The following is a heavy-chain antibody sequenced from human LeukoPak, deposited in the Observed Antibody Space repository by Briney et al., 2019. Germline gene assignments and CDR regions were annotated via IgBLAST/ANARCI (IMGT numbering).Heavy chain of an antibody. J-gene: IGHJ4*02. CDR3: ARDSGTGWNY. CDR1: GFTFSSYW. D-gene: IGHD3/OR15-3a*01. V-gene: IGHV3-7*01. CDR2: IKQDGSDK. Sequence: GGSLRLSCAASGFTFSSYWMTWVRQAPGKGLGWVASIKQDGSDKYYVDSVKGRFTISRDNAKNSVYLQMNSLRVEDTAVFYCARDSGTGWNYWGQGTLVTVS.